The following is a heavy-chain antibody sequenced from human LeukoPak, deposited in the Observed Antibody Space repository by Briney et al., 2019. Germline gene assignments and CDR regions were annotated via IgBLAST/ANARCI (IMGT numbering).Heavy chain of an antibody. J-gene: IGHJ4*02. CDR1: GSTFSSYS. CDR3: ARDPWTNSDYDGFDY. D-gene: IGHD5-12*01. Sequence: PGGSLRLSCAASGSTFSSYSMNWVRQAPGKGLEWVSSISSSSSYIYYADSVKGRFTISRDNAKNSQYLQMNSLRAEDTAVYYCARDPWTNSDYDGFDYWGQGTLVTVSS. CDR2: ISSSSSYI. V-gene: IGHV3-21*01.